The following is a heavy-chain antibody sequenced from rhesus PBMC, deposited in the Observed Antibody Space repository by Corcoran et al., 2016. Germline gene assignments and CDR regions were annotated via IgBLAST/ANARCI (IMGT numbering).Heavy chain of an antibody. CDR2: ISWDGGST. V-gene: IGHV3-134*01. J-gene: IGHJ4*01. Sequence: DVQLVESGGALAQPGGSLRLSCAASGFTFDDYAMSWVRQAPGPGVEWVSRISWDGGSTYYADSVKGRFTISRDNAKNTLYLQMDRLRAEDTALYYCSRDRSGIWIPYYFDYWGQGVLVTVSS. CDR1: GFTFDDYA. D-gene: IGHD6-25*01. CDR3: SRDRSGIWIPYYFDY.